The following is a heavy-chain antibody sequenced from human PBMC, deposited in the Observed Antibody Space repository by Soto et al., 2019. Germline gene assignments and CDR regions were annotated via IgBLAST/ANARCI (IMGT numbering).Heavy chain of an antibody. Sequence: SETLSLTCAVSGGCISSGDDSWSWIRQPPGKGLEWIGYIYHSGSTYYNPSLKSRVTISVDRSKNQFSLKLSSVTAADTAVYYCAADSVVTIFSYYGMDVWGQGTTVTVSS. J-gene: IGHJ6*02. V-gene: IGHV4-30-2*01. D-gene: IGHD2-15*01. CDR1: GGCISSGDDS. CDR3: AADSVVTIFSYYGMDV. CDR2: IYHSGST.